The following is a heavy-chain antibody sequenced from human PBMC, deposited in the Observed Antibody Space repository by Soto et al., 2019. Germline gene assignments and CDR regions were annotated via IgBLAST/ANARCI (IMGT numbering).Heavy chain of an antibody. V-gene: IGHV3-9*01. CDR2: ISWNSGSI. CDR3: AKELGRAPYYYCGMDV. Sequence: PGGSLRLSCAASGFTFDDYAMHWVRQAPGKGLEWVSGISWNSGSIGYADSVKGRFTISRDNAKNSLYLQMNSLRAEDTALYYCAKELGRAPYYYCGMDVWGQGTTVTVSS. J-gene: IGHJ6*02. CDR1: GFTFDDYA.